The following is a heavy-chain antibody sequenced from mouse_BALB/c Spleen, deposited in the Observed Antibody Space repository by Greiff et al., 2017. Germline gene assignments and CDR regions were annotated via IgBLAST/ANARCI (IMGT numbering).Heavy chain of an antibody. CDR3: ARGDYERYYAMDY. Sequence: EVQRVESGGGLVQPGGSLKLSCAASGFTFSSYAMSWVRQTPEKRLEWVASISSGGSTYYPDSVKGRFTISRDNARTILYRQMSSLRSENTAMYYCARGDYERYYAMDYWGQGTSVTVSS. CDR2: ISSGGST. D-gene: IGHD2-4*01. J-gene: IGHJ4*01. V-gene: IGHV5-6-5*01. CDR1: GFTFSSYA.